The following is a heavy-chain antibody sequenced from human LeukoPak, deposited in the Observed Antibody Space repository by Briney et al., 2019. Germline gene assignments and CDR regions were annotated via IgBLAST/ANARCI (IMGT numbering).Heavy chain of an antibody. Sequence: SETLSLTCTVSGGSISSYYWSWIRQPPGKGLEWIGYIYNSGSTNYNPSLKSRVTISVDTSKNQFSLKLTSVTAADTAVYYCARDRLWFGGFDPWGQGTLVTVSS. CDR2: IYNSGST. CDR3: ARDRLWFGGFDP. D-gene: IGHD3-10*01. V-gene: IGHV4-59*12. J-gene: IGHJ5*02. CDR1: GGSISSYY.